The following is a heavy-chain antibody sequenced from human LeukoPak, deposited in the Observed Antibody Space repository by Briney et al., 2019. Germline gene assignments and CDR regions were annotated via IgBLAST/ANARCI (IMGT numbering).Heavy chain of an antibody. J-gene: IGHJ4*02. V-gene: IGHV3-48*03. CDR3: ARGVPARRFDY. CDR1: GFTFSNYE. Sequence: PGGSLRLSCAASGFTFSNYEMKWVRQAPGKGLEWVSYISSSSSSLYYADSVKGRFTISRDNAKNSLNLQMNSLRAEDTAVYYCARGVPARRFDYWGQGTLVTVSS. CDR2: ISSSSSSL.